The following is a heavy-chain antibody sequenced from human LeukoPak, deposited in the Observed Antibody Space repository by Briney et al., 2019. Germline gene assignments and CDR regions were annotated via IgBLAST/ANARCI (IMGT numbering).Heavy chain of an antibody. Sequence: ASVKVSCKASGYTFTSYYMHWVRQAPGHGLEWMGIINPSGGSTTYAQKFQGSITMTRDTSTSTVYMELSSLRSEDTAVYYCARGDNWNWGLDPWGKGTLVTVSS. D-gene: IGHD1-7*01. CDR2: INPSGGST. V-gene: IGHV1-46*03. CDR1: GYTFTSYY. CDR3: ARGDNWNWGLDP. J-gene: IGHJ5*02.